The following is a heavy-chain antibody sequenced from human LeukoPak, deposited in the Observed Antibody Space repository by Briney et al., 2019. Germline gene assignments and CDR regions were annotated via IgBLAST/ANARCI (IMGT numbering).Heavy chain of an antibody. V-gene: IGHV4-59*12. J-gene: IGHJ3*02. CDR1: GGSISTYY. D-gene: IGHD3-9*01. CDR3: ARVYYDILTGYDLAFDI. Sequence: TSETLSLTCTVSGGSISTYYWSWIRQPPGEGLEWIGYISNSGSTNYNPSLTSRVTISVDTSKNQFSLKLSSVTAADTAVYYCARVYYDILTGYDLAFDIWGQGTMVTVSS. CDR2: ISNSGST.